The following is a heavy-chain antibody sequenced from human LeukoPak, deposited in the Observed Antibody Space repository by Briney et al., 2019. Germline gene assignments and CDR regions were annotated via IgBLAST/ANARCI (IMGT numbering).Heavy chain of an antibody. V-gene: IGHV3-74*01. J-gene: IGHJ5*02. CDR3: ARSLFHYDSSGYYRP. D-gene: IGHD3-22*01. Sequence: PGGSLRLSCAASGFTFSSYWMHWVRQAPGKGLVWVSHINSDGSSTNYADSVKGRFTISRDNAKNTLYLQMNSLRAEDTAVYYCARSLFHYDSSGYYRPWGQGTLVTVSS. CDR2: INSDGSST. CDR1: GFTFSSYW.